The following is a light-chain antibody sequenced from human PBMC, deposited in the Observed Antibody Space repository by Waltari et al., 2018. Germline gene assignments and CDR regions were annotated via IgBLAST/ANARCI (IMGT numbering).Light chain of an antibody. CDR2: GAS. CDR1: QSVSSN. V-gene: IGKV3-15*01. Sequence: EIVMTQSPDTLSVSPEKRATLSCRASQSVSSNLAWYQQKPGQAPRLLIYGASTRATGIPARFSGSGSGTEFTLTISSLQSEDFAVYYCQQYNNWPPYTFGQGTKLEIK. J-gene: IGKJ2*01. CDR3: QQYNNWPPYT.